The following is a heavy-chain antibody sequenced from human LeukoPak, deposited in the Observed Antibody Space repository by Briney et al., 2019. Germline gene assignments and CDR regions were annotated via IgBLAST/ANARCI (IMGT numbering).Heavy chain of an antibody. D-gene: IGHD3-16*01. CDR1: GGSISSGGYY. Sequence: SETLSLTCTVSGGSISSGGYYWSWIRQHPGKGLEWIGQINHSGGTNYHPSLKTRVTISLDTSKNQVSLKLRSVTAADTAVFYCAFEGRFGAYAFAPGGRGALGAVSS. V-gene: IGHV4-61*08. J-gene: IGHJ5*02. CDR3: AFEGRFGAYAFAP. CDR2: INHSGGT.